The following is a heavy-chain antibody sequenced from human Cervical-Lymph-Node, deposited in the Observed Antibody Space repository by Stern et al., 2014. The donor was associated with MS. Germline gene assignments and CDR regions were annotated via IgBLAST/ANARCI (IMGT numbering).Heavy chain of an antibody. Sequence: VQLEESGGGVVQPGASLRLSCEASGFTFSNYGMHWVRQAPGKGLEGVAVIWNDEVNKYYADSVKGRFTISRDNSKNTLYLQMNSLRAEDTAVYYCARDIGDVDIVATLPDSWGQGTLVTVSS. CDR2: IWNDEVNK. CDR1: GFTFSNYG. CDR3: ARDIGDVDIVATLPDS. D-gene: IGHD5-12*01. J-gene: IGHJ5*01. V-gene: IGHV3-33*01.